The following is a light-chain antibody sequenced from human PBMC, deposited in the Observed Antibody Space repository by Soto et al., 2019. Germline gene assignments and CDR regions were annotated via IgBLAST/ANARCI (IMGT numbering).Light chain of an antibody. CDR1: SSNIGGNP. J-gene: IGLJ2*01. CDR2: NNN. V-gene: IGLV1-44*01. CDR3: AAWDDSLNGPL. Sequence: QPVLTQTPSASGTPGQRVTISCSGSSSNIGGNPVNWYHQLPGTAPKLLIYNNNQRPSGVPDRFSGSKSGTSASLAISGLQSEDEADYYCAAWDDSLNGPLFGGGTKVTVL.